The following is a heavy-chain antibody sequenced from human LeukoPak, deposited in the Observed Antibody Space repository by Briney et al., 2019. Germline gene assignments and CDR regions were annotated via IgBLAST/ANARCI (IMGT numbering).Heavy chain of an antibody. Sequence: PSETLSLTCAVYGGSFSGYYWSWIRQPPGKGLEWIGEINHSGSTNYNPSLKSRVTISVDTSKNQFSLKLNSVTAADTAVYYCARAVDSSAFSSFQHWGQGTLVTVSS. CDR3: ARAVDSSAFSSFQH. J-gene: IGHJ1*01. V-gene: IGHV4-34*01. CDR1: GGSFSGYY. CDR2: INHSGST. D-gene: IGHD3-22*01.